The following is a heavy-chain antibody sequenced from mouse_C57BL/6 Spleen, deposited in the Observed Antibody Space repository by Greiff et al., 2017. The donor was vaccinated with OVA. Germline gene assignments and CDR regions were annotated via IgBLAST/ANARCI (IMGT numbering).Heavy chain of an antibody. CDR2: INPSTGGT. CDR3: AREGGLRRHAMDY. Sequence: EVKLQESGPELVKPGASVKISCKASGYSFTGYYMNWVKQSPEKSLEWIGEINPSTGGTTYNQKFKAKATLTVDKSSSTAYMQLKSLTSEDSAVYYCAREGGLRRHAMDYWGQGTSVTVSS. V-gene: IGHV1-42*01. D-gene: IGHD2-4*01. CDR1: GYSFTGYY. J-gene: IGHJ4*01.